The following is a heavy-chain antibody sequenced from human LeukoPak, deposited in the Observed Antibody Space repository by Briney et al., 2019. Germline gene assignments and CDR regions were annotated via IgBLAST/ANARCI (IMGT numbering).Heavy chain of an antibody. CDR3: ASKVNYYGSGSFYYYYYMDV. V-gene: IGHV1-69*06. CDR2: IIPIFGTA. J-gene: IGHJ6*03. CDR1: GGTFGSYA. Sequence: ASVKVSCKASGGTFGSYAISWVRQAPGQGLEWMGGIIPIFGTANYAQKFQGRVTITADKSTSTAYMELSSLRSEDTAVYYCASKVNYYGSGSFYYYYYMDVWGKGTTVTVSS. D-gene: IGHD3-10*01.